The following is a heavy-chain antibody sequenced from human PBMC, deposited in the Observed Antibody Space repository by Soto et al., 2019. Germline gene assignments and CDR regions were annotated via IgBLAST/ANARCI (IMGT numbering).Heavy chain of an antibody. Sequence: QVQVLESGGGVVQPGTSLRLSWASSGFTFSIYAMHRVRPSPGNGLEWMASISQDGTNRYYAGSERGRFTISRDNSRIRLYWQMNCLRRDDTALYFCVLRWTANVAFDIWGQGTMVTVSS. D-gene: IGHD2-21*02. CDR1: GFTFSIYA. V-gene: IGHV3-30-3*01. J-gene: IGHJ3*02. CDR3: VLRWTANVAFDI. CDR2: ISQDGTNR.